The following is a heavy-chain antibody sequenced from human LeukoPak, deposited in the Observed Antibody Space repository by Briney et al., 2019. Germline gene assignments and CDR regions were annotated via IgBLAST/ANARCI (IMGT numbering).Heavy chain of an antibody. CDR3: ARGDYYDSSGYYYFDY. D-gene: IGHD3-22*01. Sequence: QPGRSLRLSCAASGFTFSSYAMHWVRQAPGKGLEWVAVISYDGSNKYYADSVKGRFTISRDNSKNTLYLQMNSLRAEDTAVYYCARGDYYDSSGYYYFDYWGQGTLVTVSS. V-gene: IGHV3-30-3*01. CDR1: GFTFSSYA. J-gene: IGHJ4*02. CDR2: ISYDGSNK.